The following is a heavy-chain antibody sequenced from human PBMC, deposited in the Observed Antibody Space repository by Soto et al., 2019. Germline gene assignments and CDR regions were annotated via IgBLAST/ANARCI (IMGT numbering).Heavy chain of an antibody. J-gene: IGHJ4*02. V-gene: IGHV3-23*01. CDR1: GFTFSVYA. Sequence: EVRLLESGGGLVQPGGSLRLSCAASGFTFSVYAMSWVRQAPGKGLEWVSGISGSGDSTHYADSVKGRFTVSRDNSKSMLYLQTNSLRAEDTAIYCCAKAIYGGFTYWGQGTLVTVSS. CDR3: AKAIYGGFTY. CDR2: ISGSGDST. D-gene: IGHD3-10*01.